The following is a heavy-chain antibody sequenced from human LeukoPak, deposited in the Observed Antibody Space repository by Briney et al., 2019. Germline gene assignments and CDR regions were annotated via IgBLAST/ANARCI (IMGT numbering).Heavy chain of an antibody. CDR1: GGSFSGYY. D-gene: IGHD3-22*01. J-gene: IGHJ4*02. Sequence: SETLSLTCAVYGGSFSGYYWGWIRQPPGKGLEWIGSIYYSGSTYYNPSLKSRVTISVDTSKNQFSLKLSSVTAADTAVYYCARHFADYDSSGYYPQHGFDYWGQGTLVTVSS. CDR3: ARHFADYDSSGYYPQHGFDY. CDR2: IYYSGST. V-gene: IGHV4-39*01.